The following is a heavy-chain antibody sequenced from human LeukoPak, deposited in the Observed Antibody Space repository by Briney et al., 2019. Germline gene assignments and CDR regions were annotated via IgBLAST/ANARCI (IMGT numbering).Heavy chain of an antibody. J-gene: IGHJ4*02. CDR3: ARVGYSYGLGY. CDR1: SSHY. CDR2: IKQDGSVQ. V-gene: IGHV3-7*01. D-gene: IGHD5-18*01. Sequence: SSHYWGWIRQPPGKGLEWVANIKQDGSVQYYVDSVKGRFTISRENPNNSMSLQMNSLRAEDTAVYYCARVGYSYGLGYWGQGTLVTVSS.